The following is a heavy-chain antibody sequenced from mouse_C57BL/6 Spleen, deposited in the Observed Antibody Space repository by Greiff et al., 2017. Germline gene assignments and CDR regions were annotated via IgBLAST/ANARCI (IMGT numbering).Heavy chain of an antibody. V-gene: IGHV1-69*01. J-gene: IGHJ4*01. CDR1: GYTFTSYW. CDR3: ARPGYCGSSFYAMDY. CDR2: IDPSDSYT. Sequence: VQLQQPGAELVMPGASVKLSCKASGYTFTSYWMHWVKQRPGQGLEWIGEIDPSDSYTNYNQKFKGKSTLTVDETNSTAYMQLSSLTSKDSASYYYARPGYCGSSFYAMDYWGQGTSGTVSS. D-gene: IGHD1-1*01.